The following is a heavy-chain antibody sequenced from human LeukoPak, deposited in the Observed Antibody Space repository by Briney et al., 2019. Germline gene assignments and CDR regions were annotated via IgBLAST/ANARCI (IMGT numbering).Heavy chain of an antibody. CDR3: ARDPLDSSGYYRGPGDY. D-gene: IGHD3-22*01. J-gene: IGHJ4*02. CDR2: IYSGGST. Sequence: PGGSLRLSCAASGFTVSSNYMSWVRQAPGKGLEWVSVIYSGGSTYYADSVKGRFTISRDNSKNTLYLQMSSLRAEDTAVYYCARDPLDSSGYYRGPGDYWGQGTLVTVSS. CDR1: GFTVSSNY. V-gene: IGHV3-53*01.